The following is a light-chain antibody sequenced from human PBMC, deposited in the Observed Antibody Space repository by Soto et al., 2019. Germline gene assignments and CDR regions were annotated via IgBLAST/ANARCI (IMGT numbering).Light chain of an antibody. CDR2: GEX. CDR1: KRVLYTSNNKNY. CDR3: QQYYRTLSST. J-gene: IGKJ5*01. Sequence: DIVMPQSPYSLALSLAERATITLXSSKRVLYTSNNKNYLACYXQKPXXXTKLXXXGEXTRESGVPERFIGSGSGKDFTLTISSLQAEYVAVYYCQQYYRTLSSTFGQGTRLEIK. V-gene: IGKV4-1*01.